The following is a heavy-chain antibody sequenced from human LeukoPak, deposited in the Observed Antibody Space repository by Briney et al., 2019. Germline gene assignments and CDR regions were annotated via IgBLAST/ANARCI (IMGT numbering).Heavy chain of an antibody. CDR2: ISHNGNT. CDR1: GGSISTYY. CDR3: ARRKIYYGMDV. V-gene: IGHV4-59*08. Sequence: PSETLSLTCTVFGGSISTYYWTWIRQPSGKGLEWIGYISHNGNTDYSPSLKSRLTMSVDTSKNQFSLKLSSVTAADTAVYYCARRKIYYGMDVWGQGTTVTVSS. J-gene: IGHJ6*02.